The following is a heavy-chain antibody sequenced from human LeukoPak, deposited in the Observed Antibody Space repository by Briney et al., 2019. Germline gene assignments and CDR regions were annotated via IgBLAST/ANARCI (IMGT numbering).Heavy chain of an antibody. J-gene: IGHJ4*02. CDR3: ARGIPPKREFDY. V-gene: IGHV4-30-2*01. Sequence: SQTLSLTCAVSVGSISSGGYSWRWIRQPPGKGLEWIGYIYHSGSTYYNPSLKSRVTISVDRSKNQFSLKLSSVTAADTAVYYCARGIPPKREFDYWGQGTLVTVSS. CDR2: IYHSGST. CDR1: VGSISSGGYS.